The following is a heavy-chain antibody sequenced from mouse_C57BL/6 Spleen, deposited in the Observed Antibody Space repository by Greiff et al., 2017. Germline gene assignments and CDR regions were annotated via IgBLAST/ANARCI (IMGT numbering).Heavy chain of an antibody. V-gene: IGHV7-3*01. CDR3: ARYGAYFDY. Sequence: EVKLMESGGGLVQPGGSLSLSCAASGFTFTDYYMSWVRQPPGKALEWLGFIRNKANGYTTEYSASVKGRFTISRDNSQRILYLQMNALGAEDSATYYCARYGAYFDYWGQGTTLTVSS. CDR2: IRNKANGYTT. J-gene: IGHJ2*01. CDR1: GFTFTDYY. D-gene: IGHD3-1*01.